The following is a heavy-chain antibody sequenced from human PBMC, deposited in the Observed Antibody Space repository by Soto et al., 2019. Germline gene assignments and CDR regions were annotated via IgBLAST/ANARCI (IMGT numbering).Heavy chain of an antibody. CDR1: SGSISSSNW. D-gene: IGHD2-2*01. CDR3: ARVRCSSTSCWGYYFDY. V-gene: IGHV4-4*02. Sequence: QVQLQESGPGLVKPSGTLSLTCAVSSGSISSSNWWSWVRQPPGKGLEWIGEIYHSGSTNYNPSLKSRVTISVDKSKNQFSLKLSSVTAADTAVYYCARVRCSSTSCWGYYFDYWGQGTLVTFSS. J-gene: IGHJ4*02. CDR2: IYHSGST.